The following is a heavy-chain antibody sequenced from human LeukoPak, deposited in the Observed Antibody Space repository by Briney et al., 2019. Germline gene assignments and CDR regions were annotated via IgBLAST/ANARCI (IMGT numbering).Heavy chain of an antibody. V-gene: IGHV3-53*01. CDR2: TYPAGNT. CDR3: VIGSLWKLSRFDY. Sequence: PGGPLTFSCAPSGFPFRSDYMTGVRQAPGKGLEWVSVTYPAGNTFYADSVKGRFTISRDNSKNTLFLQMNSLRVEDTAVYYCVIGSLWKLSRFDYWGQGTLVTVSS. CDR1: GFPFRSDY. D-gene: IGHD3-3*01. J-gene: IGHJ4*02.